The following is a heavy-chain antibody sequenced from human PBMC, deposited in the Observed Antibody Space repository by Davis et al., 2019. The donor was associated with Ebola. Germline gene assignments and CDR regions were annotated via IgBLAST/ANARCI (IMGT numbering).Heavy chain of an antibody. CDR3: ARSRGSSSWYSHYYYGMDV. CDR1: GGSISSYY. Sequence: SETLSLTCTVSGGSISSYYWSWIRQPPGKGLEWIGYIYYSGSTNYNPSLKRRVTISVDTSKNQFSLKLSSVTAADTAVYYCARSRGSSSWYSHYYYGMDVWGQGTTVTVSS. CDR2: IYYSGST. D-gene: IGHD6-13*01. V-gene: IGHV4-59*12. J-gene: IGHJ6*02.